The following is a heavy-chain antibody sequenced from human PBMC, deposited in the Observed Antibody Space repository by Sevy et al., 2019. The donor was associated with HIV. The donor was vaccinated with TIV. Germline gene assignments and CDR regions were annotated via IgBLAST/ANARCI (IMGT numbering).Heavy chain of an antibody. CDR2: ISGSGGST. CDR1: GFTFSSYA. V-gene: IGHV3-23*01. D-gene: IGHD2-15*01. Sequence: GGSLRLSCAASGFTFSSYAMSWVRQAPGKGLEWVSAISGSGGSTYYADSVKGRFTISRDNSKNTPYLQMNSLRVEDTAVYYCAKDRAVLVGDAFDLWGQGTMVTVSS. J-gene: IGHJ3*01. CDR3: AKDRAVLVGDAFDL.